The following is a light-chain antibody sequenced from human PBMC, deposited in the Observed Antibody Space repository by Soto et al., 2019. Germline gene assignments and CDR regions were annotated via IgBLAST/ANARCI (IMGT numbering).Light chain of an antibody. V-gene: IGLV1-40*01. CDR2: GNS. CDR3: KSYDSSLTGSKV. Sequence: QSVLTQPPSVSGAPGQRVTISCTGSSSSIGAGFDVHWYQQLPGTAPKLLIYGNSNRPSGVPDRFSGSRSGTSASLAITGLQAEDEADYYCKSYDSSLTGSKVFGSGTKVTVL. CDR1: SSSIGAGFD. J-gene: IGLJ1*01.